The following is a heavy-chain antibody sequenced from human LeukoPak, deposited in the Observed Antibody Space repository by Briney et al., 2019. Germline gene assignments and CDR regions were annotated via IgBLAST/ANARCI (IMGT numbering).Heavy chain of an antibody. J-gene: IGHJ6*03. CDR3: ARDQGQEWLRIEIDYYYYMDV. Sequence: ASVKVSCKASGYTFTGYYMHWVRQAPGQGLEWMGWINPNSGGTNYAQKFQGRVTMTRDTSISTAYMELSRLRSDDTAVYYCARDQGQEWLRIEIDYYYYMDVWGKGTTVTVSS. CDR2: INPNSGGT. CDR1: GYTFTGYY. D-gene: IGHD5-12*01. V-gene: IGHV1-2*02.